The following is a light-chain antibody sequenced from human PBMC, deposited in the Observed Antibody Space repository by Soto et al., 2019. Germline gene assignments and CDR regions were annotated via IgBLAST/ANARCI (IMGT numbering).Light chain of an antibody. V-gene: IGLV2-14*02. J-gene: IGLJ1*01. CDR3: SSYTSSSTLV. CDR2: EGS. CDR1: SNDVGGYNL. Sequence: QSVLTQPASVSGSPGQSITISCTGTSNDVGGYNLVSWYQHHPGKAPKLIIYEGSKRPSGVSDRFSGSRSGNTASLTISGLQAEDEADYYCSSYTSSSTLVFGTGTKVTVL.